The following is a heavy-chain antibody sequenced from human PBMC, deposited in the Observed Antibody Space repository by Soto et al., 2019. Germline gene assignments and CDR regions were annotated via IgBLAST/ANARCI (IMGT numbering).Heavy chain of an antibody. V-gene: IGHV3-53*01. CDR3: ARFKWFGDSRTSYFDY. CDR1: GFTVSSNY. J-gene: IGHJ4*02. CDR2: IYSGGTT. Sequence: EVQLVESGGGLIQPGGSLRLSCAASGFTVSSNYMSWVRQAPGKGLEWVSVIYSGGTTYYAESVKGRFTISRDNSKNTLFLQINSLRAQDTAVYYCARFKWFGDSRTSYFDYWGQGTLVTVSS. D-gene: IGHD3-10*01.